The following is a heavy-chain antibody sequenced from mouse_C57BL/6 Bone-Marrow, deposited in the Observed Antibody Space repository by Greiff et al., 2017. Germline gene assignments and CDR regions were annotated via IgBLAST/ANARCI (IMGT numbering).Heavy chain of an antibody. D-gene: IGHD2-4*01. J-gene: IGHJ3*01. V-gene: IGHV1-63*01. Sequence: VQLQESGAELVRPGTSVKMSCKASGYTFTNYWIGWAKQRPGHGLEWIGDIYPGGGYTNYNEKFKGTATLTADKSSSTAYMQFSSLTSEDSAIYYCARRDDYDGAGFAYWGQGTLVTVSA. CDR1: GYTFTNYW. CDR3: ARRDDYDGAGFAY. CDR2: IYPGGGYT.